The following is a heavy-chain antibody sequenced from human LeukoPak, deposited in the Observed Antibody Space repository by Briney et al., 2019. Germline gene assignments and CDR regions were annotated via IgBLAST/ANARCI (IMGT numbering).Heavy chain of an antibody. J-gene: IGHJ5*02. CDR3: AKVQSYYYDSSGYTNWFDP. D-gene: IGHD3-22*01. CDR1: GFTFSSYA. V-gene: IGHV3-23*01. CDR2: ISGSGGST. Sequence: GGSLRLSCAASGFTFSSYAMSWVRQAPGKGLEWVSAISGSGGSTYYADSVKGRFTISRGNSKNTLYLQMNSLRAEDTAVYYCAKVQSYYYDSSGYTNWFDPWGQGTLVTVSS.